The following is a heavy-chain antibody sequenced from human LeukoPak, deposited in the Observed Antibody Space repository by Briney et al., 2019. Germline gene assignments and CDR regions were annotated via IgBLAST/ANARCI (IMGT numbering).Heavy chain of an antibody. CDR3: AREIPETIFGVVITHWFDP. D-gene: IGHD3-3*01. V-gene: IGHV4-61*02. J-gene: IGHJ5*02. CDR1: GGSISSGSYY. Sequence: SETLSLTCTVSGGSISSGSYYWSWIRQPAGKGLEWIGRIYTSGSTNYNPSLKSRVTISVDTSKNQFSLKLSSVTAADTAVYYCAREIPETIFGVVITHWFDPWGQGTLVTVSS. CDR2: IYTSGST.